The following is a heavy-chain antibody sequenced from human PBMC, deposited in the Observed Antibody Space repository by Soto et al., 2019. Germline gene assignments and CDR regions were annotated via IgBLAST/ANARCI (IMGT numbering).Heavy chain of an antibody. CDR1: GGTFSNFA. V-gene: IGHV1-69*01. D-gene: IGHD6-19*01. CDR2: IIPVYSTP. J-gene: IGHJ6*01. Sequence: VRLVQSGAEMKKPGSSVKVSCKASGGTFSNFAISWVRQAPGHGLEWLGAIIPVYSTPKYEPKFQGRVTISADESTSTAYMELSSLRSEDTAVYYCAKDDNSGFFIGYYGLDVWGPGTTVTVSS. CDR3: AKDDNSGFFIGYYGLDV.